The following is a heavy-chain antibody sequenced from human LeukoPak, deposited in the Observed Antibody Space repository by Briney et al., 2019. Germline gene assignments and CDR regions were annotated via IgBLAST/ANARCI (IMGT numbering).Heavy chain of an antibody. CDR1: GFTFSNAW. V-gene: IGHV3-15*01. Sequence: PGGSLRLSCAASGFTFSNAWMTWVRQAPGKGLEWVGRVKSKAYGETTGYAAPVKGRFTISRDDSKNTVYLQMDSLETEDTAVYYCAEPQYISIWSFDYWGQGTLVTVSS. J-gene: IGHJ4*02. CDR3: AEPQYISIWSFDY. CDR2: VKSKAYGETT. D-gene: IGHD6-13*01.